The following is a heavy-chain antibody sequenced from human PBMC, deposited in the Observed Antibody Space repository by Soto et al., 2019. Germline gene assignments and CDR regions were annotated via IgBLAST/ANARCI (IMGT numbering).Heavy chain of an antibody. CDR2: IYSGGST. J-gene: IGHJ4*02. D-gene: IGHD6-13*01. Sequence: GGSLRLSCAASGFTVSSNYMSWVRQAPGKGLEWVSVIYSGGSTYYGDSVKGRFTISRDHSKNTLDLQMNSLGAEDTAVYYCARGVAAAGTGFWGYFDYWGPGTLVTVSS. V-gene: IGHV3-53*01. CDR1: GFTVSSNY. CDR3: ARGVAAAGTGFWGYFDY.